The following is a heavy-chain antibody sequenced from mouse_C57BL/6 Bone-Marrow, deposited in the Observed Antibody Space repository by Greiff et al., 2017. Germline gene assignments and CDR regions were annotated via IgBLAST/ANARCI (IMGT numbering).Heavy chain of an antibody. CDR3: ARRRRNWDLDY. D-gene: IGHD4-1*01. V-gene: IGHV1-7*01. CDR1: GYTFTSYW. Sequence: QVQLKESGAELAKPGASVKLSCKASGYTFTSYWLHWVKQRPGQGLEWIGYINPSSGYTKYNQKFKDKATLTADKSSSTAYMQLSSLTYEDSAVYYCARRRRNWDLDYWGQGTTLTVSS. CDR2: INPSSGYT. J-gene: IGHJ2*01.